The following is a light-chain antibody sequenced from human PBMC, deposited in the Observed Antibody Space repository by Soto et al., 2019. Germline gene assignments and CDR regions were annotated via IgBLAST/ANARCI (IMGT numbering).Light chain of an antibody. CDR2: LGS. V-gene: IGKV2-28*01. J-gene: IGKJ2*01. Sequence: DIVMTQSPLSLPVTPGEPASISCRSSQSLLHSNGYTYLDWYLQKPGQSPQLLIYLGSNRASGGSDRFSGSGSGTDFTLKISRVEAEDVGVYYCMQALQTPYTFGQGTKLEIK. CDR3: MQALQTPYT. CDR1: QSLLHSNGYTY.